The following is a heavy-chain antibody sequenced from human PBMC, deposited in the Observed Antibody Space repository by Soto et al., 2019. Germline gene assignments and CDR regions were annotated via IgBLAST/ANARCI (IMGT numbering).Heavy chain of an antibody. CDR3: ARKDCWDQTNWFAP. CDR2: IHVVGST. J-gene: IGHJ5*02. CDR1: GYSISSGYY. V-gene: IGHV4-38-2*01. Sequence: SETLSLTCAVSGYSISSGYYWGWIRQPPGKELEWIGSIHVVGSTYSNPSLKSRGIITVDTSESQFLLNRMFATAADSAVYYCARKDCWDQTNWFAPWGQGTLVTVSS. D-gene: IGHD2-21*01.